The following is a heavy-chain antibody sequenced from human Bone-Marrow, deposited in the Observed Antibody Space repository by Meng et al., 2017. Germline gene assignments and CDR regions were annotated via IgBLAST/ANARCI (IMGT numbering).Heavy chain of an antibody. D-gene: IGHD2-2*01. CDR1: GFTFDDYG. J-gene: IGHJ4*02. CDR2: INWNGGST. Sequence: GESLKISCAASGFTFDDYGMSWVRQAPGKGLEWVSGINWNGGSTGYADSVKGRFTISRDNAKNSLYLQMNSLRAEDTAVYYCARVVFIGGYQLLDYWGQGTLVTVSS. CDR3: ARVVFIGGYQLLDY. V-gene: IGHV3-20*04.